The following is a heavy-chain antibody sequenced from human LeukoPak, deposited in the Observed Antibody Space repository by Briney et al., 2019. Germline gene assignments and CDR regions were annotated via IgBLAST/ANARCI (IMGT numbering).Heavy chain of an antibody. CDR1: GGTFSSYA. Sequence: ASVKVFCKASGGTFSSYAISWVRQAPGQGLEWMGGIIPIFGTANYAQKFQGRVTITTDESTSTAYMELSSLRSEDTAVYYCARGGYCGGDCYSSYFDLWGRGTLVTVSS. D-gene: IGHD2-21*02. J-gene: IGHJ2*01. CDR2: IIPIFGTA. V-gene: IGHV1-69*05. CDR3: ARGGYCGGDCYSSYFDL.